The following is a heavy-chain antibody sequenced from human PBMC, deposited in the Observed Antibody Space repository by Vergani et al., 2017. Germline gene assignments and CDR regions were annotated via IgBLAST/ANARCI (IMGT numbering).Heavy chain of an antibody. CDR2: IKQDGSEK. V-gene: IGHV3-7*03. CDR3: ARDSQGYYSKYYFDS. Sequence: EVQLVESGGGLIQPGGSLRLSCAASGFTFSYYYMSGVRQAPGKGLEWVANIKQDGSEKYYVDSVKGRFTISRDNAKNSLYLQMNSLRAEDTAVYYCARDSQGYYSKYYFDSWGQGTLVTVSS. D-gene: IGHD4-11*01. CDR1: GFTFSYYY. J-gene: IGHJ4*02.